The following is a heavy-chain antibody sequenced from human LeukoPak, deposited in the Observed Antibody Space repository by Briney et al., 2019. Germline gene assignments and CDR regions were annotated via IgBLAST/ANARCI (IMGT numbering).Heavy chain of an antibody. D-gene: IGHD5-18*01. CDR1: GYNFNRYT. Sequence: ASVKVSCKTSGYNFNRYTITWVRQAPGQGLEWMGWVSTSNGDTNYAEKFQGSVTMTTETVTKTAYMELRRLRSGDTAMYFCARVSDTSMVTPGFDSWGQGTLVTVSS. CDR3: ARVSDTSMVTPGFDS. CDR2: VSTSNGDT. J-gene: IGHJ4*02. V-gene: IGHV1-18*01.